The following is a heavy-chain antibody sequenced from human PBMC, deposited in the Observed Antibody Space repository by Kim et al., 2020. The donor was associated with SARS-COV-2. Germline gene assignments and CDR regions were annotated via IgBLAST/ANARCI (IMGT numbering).Heavy chain of an antibody. CDR3: AKTIGGADINFDY. D-gene: IGHD3-9*01. Sequence: YVDSGKGRFTIPRDNAKNSLFLQMNSLRAEDTGVYYCAKTIGGADINFDYWGQGTLVTVSS. J-gene: IGHJ4*02. V-gene: IGHV3-7*01.